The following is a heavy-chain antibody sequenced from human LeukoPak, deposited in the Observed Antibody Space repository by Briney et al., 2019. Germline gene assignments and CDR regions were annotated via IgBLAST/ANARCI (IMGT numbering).Heavy chain of an antibody. V-gene: IGHV4-34*01. CDR1: GGSFSGYY. Sequence: SETLSLTCAVYGGSFSGYYWSWIRQPPGKGLEWIGEINHSGSTNYNPSLKSRVTISVDTSKNQFSLKLSSVTAADTAVYYCARGGLIVLMVYAKYNWFDPWGQGTLVTVSS. D-gene: IGHD2-8*01. CDR2: INHSGST. J-gene: IGHJ5*02. CDR3: ARGGLIVLMVYAKYNWFDP.